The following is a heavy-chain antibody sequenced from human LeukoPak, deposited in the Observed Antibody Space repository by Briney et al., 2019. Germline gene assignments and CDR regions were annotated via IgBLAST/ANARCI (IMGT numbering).Heavy chain of an antibody. CDR1: GFTFSDYY. V-gene: IGHV3-11*04. CDR2: ISFSDSTI. D-gene: IGHD3-22*01. CDR3: ARVVPFGYDSSLHRQFDY. J-gene: IGHJ4*02. Sequence: PGGSLRLSCAASGFTFSDYYMSWIRQAPGKGLEWVSYISFSDSTIYYADSVKGRFTISRDNAKNSLYLQMNSLRAEDTAVYYCARVVPFGYDSSLHRQFDYWGQGTLVTVSS.